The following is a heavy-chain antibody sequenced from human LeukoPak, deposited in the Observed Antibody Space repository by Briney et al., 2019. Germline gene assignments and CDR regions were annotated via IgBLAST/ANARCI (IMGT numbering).Heavy chain of an antibody. D-gene: IGHD3-10*01. J-gene: IGHJ4*02. Sequence: EASVKVSCKASGYSFTSYGISWVRQAPGQGLEWMGWISAYNGHTNYAQKFQGRVSMTTDTSTSTAYMELRSLRSDDTAVYYCAGVWRTSPYYFDYWGQGTLVTVSS. CDR3: AGVWRTSPYYFDY. CDR2: ISAYNGHT. CDR1: GYSFTSYG. V-gene: IGHV1-18*01.